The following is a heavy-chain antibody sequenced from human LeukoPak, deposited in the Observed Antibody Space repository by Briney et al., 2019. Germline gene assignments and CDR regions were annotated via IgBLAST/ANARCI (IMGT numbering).Heavy chain of an antibody. V-gene: IGHV1-69*13. CDR3: ARGGRAVAGYNWFDP. CDR2: IIPIFGTA. CDR1: GYTFTSYG. J-gene: IGHJ5*02. Sequence: SVKVSCKASGYTFTSYGISWVRQAPGQGLEWMGGIIPIFGTANYAQKFQGRVTITADESTSTAYMELSSLRSEDTAVYYCARGGRAVAGYNWFDPWGQGTLVTVSS. D-gene: IGHD6-19*01.